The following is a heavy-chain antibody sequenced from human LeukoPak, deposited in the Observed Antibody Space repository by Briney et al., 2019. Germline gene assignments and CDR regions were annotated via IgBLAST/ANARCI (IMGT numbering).Heavy chain of an antibody. J-gene: IGHJ5*02. CDR3: ARGPCNSYSSGWYKGYNWFDP. CDR2: INHSGST. CDR1: GGSFSGYY. Sequence: XETLSLTCAVYGGSFSGYYWSWIRQPPGKGLEWIGEINHSGSTNYNPSLTSRGTISVETSKNQFSLKLSSVTAADTAVYYCARGPCNSYSSGWYKGYNWFDPWGQGTLVTVSS. V-gene: IGHV4-34*01. D-gene: IGHD6-19*01.